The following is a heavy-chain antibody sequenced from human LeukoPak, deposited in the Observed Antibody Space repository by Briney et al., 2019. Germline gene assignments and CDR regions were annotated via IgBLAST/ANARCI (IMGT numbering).Heavy chain of an antibody. D-gene: IGHD3-3*01. Sequence: SETLSLTCAVYGGSFSGYYWSWIRQPPGKGLEWIGYIYYSGSTNYNPSLKSRVTISVDTSKNQFPLKLSSVTAADTAVYYCARYYDFWSGYYTFDYWGQGTLVTVSS. J-gene: IGHJ4*02. CDR2: IYYSGST. V-gene: IGHV4-59*08. CDR1: GGSFSGYY. CDR3: ARYYDFWSGYYTFDY.